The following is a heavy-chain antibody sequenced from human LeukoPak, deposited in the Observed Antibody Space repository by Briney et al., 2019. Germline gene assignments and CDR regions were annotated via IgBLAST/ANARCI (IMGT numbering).Heavy chain of an antibody. J-gene: IGHJ4*02. D-gene: IGHD1-26*01. CDR2: IYYSGST. CDR3: ATSPFSGSHSGLDY. V-gene: IGHV4-59*12. CDR1: GGSISSYY. Sequence: SETLSLICTVSGGSISSYYWSWIRQPPGKGLEWIGYIYYSGSTNYNPSLKSRVTISVDTSKNQFSLKLSSVTAADTAVYYCATSPFSGSHSGLDYWGQGTLVTVSS.